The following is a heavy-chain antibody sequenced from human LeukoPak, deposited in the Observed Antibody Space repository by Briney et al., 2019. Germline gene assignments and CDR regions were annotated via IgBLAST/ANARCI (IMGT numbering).Heavy chain of an antibody. CDR3: ARRTGALCTTTPCRLGY. J-gene: IGHJ4*02. CDR2: ITSSGTST. Sequence: GGSLRLSCVASEFVFSTYAMIWVRQAPGEGLKWVSSITSSGTSTTYADSVKGRFTISRDNSKNTLYLQMDSLRAEDAAVYYCARRTGALCTTTPCRLGYWGQGTLVTVSS. V-gene: IGHV3-23*01. D-gene: IGHD2-8*01. CDR1: EFVFSTYA.